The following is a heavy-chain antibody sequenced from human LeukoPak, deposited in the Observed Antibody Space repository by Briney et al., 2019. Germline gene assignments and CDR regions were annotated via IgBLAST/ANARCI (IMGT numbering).Heavy chain of an antibody. CDR2: IYYSGST. CDR1: GGSISSYY. V-gene: IGHV4-59*01. D-gene: IGHD2-15*01. Sequence: SETLSLTCTVSGGSISSYYWSWIRQPPGNGLEWIGYIYYSGSTNYNPSLKSRVTISVDTSKNQFSLKLSSVTAADTAVYYCARGGVVVAATRALDYWGQGTLVTVSS. CDR3: ARGGVVVAATRALDY. J-gene: IGHJ4*02.